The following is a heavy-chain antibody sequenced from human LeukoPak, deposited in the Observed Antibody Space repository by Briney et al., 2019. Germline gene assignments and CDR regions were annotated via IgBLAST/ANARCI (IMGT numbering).Heavy chain of an antibody. D-gene: IGHD1-7*01. Sequence: GGSLRLSCAASGFTFNIYAMNWVRQAPGKGLEWVSTISGNGGSTYDADSVKGRFTISRDNSKNTLYLQMNSLRAEGTAFYYCAKVAGTTRGYYFDYWGQGTLVTVSS. CDR2: ISGNGGST. J-gene: IGHJ4*02. CDR1: GFTFNIYA. V-gene: IGHV3-23*01. CDR3: AKVAGTTRGYYFDY.